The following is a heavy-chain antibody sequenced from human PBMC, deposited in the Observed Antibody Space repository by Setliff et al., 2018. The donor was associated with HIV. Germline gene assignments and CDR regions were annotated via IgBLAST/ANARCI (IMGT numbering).Heavy chain of an antibody. CDR2: MSGYNGNT. CDR3: ARDGGPGSGWGDYSYYYSMDV. CDR1: GYTFGSFG. V-gene: IGHV1-18*01. D-gene: IGHD6-19*01. J-gene: IGHJ6*04. Sequence: ASVKVSCKGSGYTFGSFGISWVRQAPGQGLEWMGWMSGYNGNTNSGQKFQDRVIMTTDTSTTTAYMELRSLRSDDTAVYYCARDGGPGSGWGDYSYYYSMDVWGKGTTVTVSS.